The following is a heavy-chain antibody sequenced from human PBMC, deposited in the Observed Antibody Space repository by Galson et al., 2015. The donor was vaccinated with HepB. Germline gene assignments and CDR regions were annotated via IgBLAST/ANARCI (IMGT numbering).Heavy chain of an antibody. J-gene: IGHJ4*02. Sequence: SLRLSCAASGFTFSSYWMTWVRQAPGKGLEWVSAISGSGGSTYYADSVKGRFTISRDNSKNTLHLQMNSLRAEDTAVYYCAKASEPAAMIYYFDYWGQGTLVTVSS. CDR1: GFTFSSYW. CDR3: AKASEPAAMIYYFDY. D-gene: IGHD2-2*01. V-gene: IGHV3-23*01. CDR2: ISGSGGST.